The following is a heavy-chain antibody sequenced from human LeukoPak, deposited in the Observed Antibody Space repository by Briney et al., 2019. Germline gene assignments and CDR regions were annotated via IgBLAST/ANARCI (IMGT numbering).Heavy chain of an antibody. CDR3: ARAYYYDSSGYALRD. CDR2: IYTSGST. Sequence: SQTLSLTCTVSGGSISSGSHHWNWIRQPAGKGLEWIGRIYTSGSTNYNPSLKSRVTMSVDTSKNQFSLKLSSVTAADTAVYYCARAYYYDSSGYALRDWGQGTLVTVSS. V-gene: IGHV4-61*02. D-gene: IGHD3-22*01. CDR1: GGSISSGSHH. J-gene: IGHJ4*02.